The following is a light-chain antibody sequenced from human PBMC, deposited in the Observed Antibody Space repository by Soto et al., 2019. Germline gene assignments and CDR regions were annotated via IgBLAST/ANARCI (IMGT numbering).Light chain of an antibody. CDR3: GSYTAINTLV. J-gene: IGLJ1*01. V-gene: IGLV2-14*03. CDR2: DVS. Sequence: QSALTQPASVSGSPGQSITISCTGTSSDVGGYRYVSWYQQHPGKAPKLLIYDVSNRPSGVSNRFSGSKSGNTASLTISGLQAEDEADYYCGSYTAINTLVFGTGTKVTVL. CDR1: SSDVGGYRY.